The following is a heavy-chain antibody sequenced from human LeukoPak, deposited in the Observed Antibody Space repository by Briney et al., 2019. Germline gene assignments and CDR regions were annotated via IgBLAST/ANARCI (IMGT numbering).Heavy chain of an antibody. V-gene: IGHV3-23*01. D-gene: IGHD3-9*01. Sequence: GASLRLSCAASGFTFSNYAMSWVRQAPGKGLEWVSANTGSGGSTYYADSVKGRFTISRDNSKNTLYLQMSSLRAEDTAVYYCAKWGDYDVLTGYYDPDYWGQGTLVTVSS. CDR2: NTGSGGST. CDR1: GFTFSNYA. CDR3: AKWGDYDVLTGYYDPDY. J-gene: IGHJ4*02.